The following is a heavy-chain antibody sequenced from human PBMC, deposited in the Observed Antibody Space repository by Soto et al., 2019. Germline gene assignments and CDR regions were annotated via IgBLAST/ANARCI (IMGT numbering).Heavy chain of an antibody. CDR3: ATESGSTYGYFDH. D-gene: IGHD5-18*01. Sequence: SETLSLTCTVSGGSVTSDEDYWTWIRQSPGKGLEWIGYISNSGSTGYNPSLKTRLSMSVDRSKNQFTLRLTSVTAADTAVYFCATESGSTYGYFDHWGQGTQVTAPQ. V-gene: IGHV4-30-4*01. J-gene: IGHJ4*02. CDR1: GGSVTSDEDY. CDR2: ISNSGST.